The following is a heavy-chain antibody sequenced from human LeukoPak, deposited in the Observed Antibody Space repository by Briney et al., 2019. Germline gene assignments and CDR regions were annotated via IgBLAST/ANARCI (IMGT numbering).Heavy chain of an antibody. V-gene: IGHV4-4*02. J-gene: IGHJ4*02. D-gene: IGHD6-13*01. Sequence: SETLSLTCAVSGASISTINWWTWVRQPPGKGLEWIGDIHHSGTANYNPSLKSRVTISLDKSTNQFSLKLSSMTAADTALYFCARVSNSWYSLDHWGQGAPVTVTS. CDR1: GASISTINW. CDR3: ARVSNSWYSLDH. CDR2: IHHSGTA.